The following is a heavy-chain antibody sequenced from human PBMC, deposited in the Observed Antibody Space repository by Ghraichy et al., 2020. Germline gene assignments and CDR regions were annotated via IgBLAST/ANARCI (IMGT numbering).Heavy chain of an antibody. J-gene: IGHJ6*02. V-gene: IGHV3-48*02. CDR3: ARDKRYYDILTGYGTYYYGMDV. Sequence: LSLTCAASGFTFSSYSMNWVRQAPGKGLEWVSYISSSSSTIYYADSVKGRFTISRDNAKNSLYLQMNSLRDEDTAVYYCARDKRYYDILTGYGTYYYGMDVWGQGTTVTVSS. CDR2: ISSSSSTI. CDR1: GFTFSSYS. D-gene: IGHD3-9*01.